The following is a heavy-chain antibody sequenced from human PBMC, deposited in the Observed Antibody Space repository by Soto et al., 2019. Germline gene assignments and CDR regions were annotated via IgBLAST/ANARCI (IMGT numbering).Heavy chain of an antibody. CDR3: TRGDF. CDR1: GYTFTSYD. J-gene: IGHJ4*02. Sequence: QVQLVQSGAEAKKPGASVTVSCQASGYTFTSYDINWVRLATGQGLEWMGFMTPSSGNTGYAQKFQGRVTLTRSTPIRTAYLELSSLRSDDTAVYYCTRGDFWGQGTLVTVSS. V-gene: IGHV1-8*01. CDR2: MTPSSGNT.